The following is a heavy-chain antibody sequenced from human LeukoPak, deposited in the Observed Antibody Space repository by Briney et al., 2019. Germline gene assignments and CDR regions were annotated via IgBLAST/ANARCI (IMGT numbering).Heavy chain of an antibody. CDR2: MNPNSGNT. J-gene: IGHJ6*03. D-gene: IGHD2-2*01. V-gene: IGHV1-8*01. CDR3: ARGSPGYYYYYYMDV. Sequence: GASVKVSCKASGYTFTSYDINWVRQATGQGLEWMGWMNPNSGNTSYAQKFQGRVTMTRNTSISTAYMEPSSLRSEDTAVYYCARGSPGYYYYYYMDVWGKGTTVTVSS. CDR1: GYTFTSYD.